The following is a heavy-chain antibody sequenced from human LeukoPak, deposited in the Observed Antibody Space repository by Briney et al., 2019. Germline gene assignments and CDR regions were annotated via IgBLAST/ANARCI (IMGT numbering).Heavy chain of an antibody. J-gene: IGHJ4*02. CDR3: ARAPMGWLQPHHDY. V-gene: IGHV1-2*06. Sequence: GASVKVSCMASGYTFTGYYMHWVRQAPGQGLEWMGRINPNSGGTNYAQKFQGRVTMTRDTSISTAYMELSRLRSDDTAVYYCARAPMGWLQPHHDYWGQGTLVTVSS. CDR1: GYTFTGYY. CDR2: INPNSGGT. D-gene: IGHD5-24*01.